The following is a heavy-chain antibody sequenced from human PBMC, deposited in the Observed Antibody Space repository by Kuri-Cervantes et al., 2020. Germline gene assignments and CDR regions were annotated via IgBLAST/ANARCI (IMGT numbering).Heavy chain of an antibody. CDR1: GYTFTSYG. J-gene: IGHJ5*02. CDR3: ARDPCSSGSCYNWFDP. Sequence: ASVKVSCKASGYTFTSYGISWVRQAPGQGLEWMGWISAYNGNTNYAQKLQGRVSMTRDTSTSTVYMELSSLTSDDTAVYYCARDPCSSGSCYNWFDPWGQGTLVTVSS. CDR2: ISAYNGNT. D-gene: IGHD2-15*01. V-gene: IGHV1-18*01.